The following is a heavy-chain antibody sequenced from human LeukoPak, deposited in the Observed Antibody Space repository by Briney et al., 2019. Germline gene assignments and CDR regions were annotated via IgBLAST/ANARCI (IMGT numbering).Heavy chain of an antibody. CDR1: GFTFSSYG. J-gene: IGHJ4*02. Sequence: PGGSLRLSCAASGFTFSSYGMHWVRQAPGKGLEWVAVIWYDGSNKYYADSVKGRFTISRDNPKNTLYLQMNSLRAEDTAVYYCARETGLYGDYGRGFSDYWGQGTLVTVSS. CDR2: IWYDGSNK. V-gene: IGHV3-33*01. D-gene: IGHD4-17*01. CDR3: ARETGLYGDYGRGFSDY.